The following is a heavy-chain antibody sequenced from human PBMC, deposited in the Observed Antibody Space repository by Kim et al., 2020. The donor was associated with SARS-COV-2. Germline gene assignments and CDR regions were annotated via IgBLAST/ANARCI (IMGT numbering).Heavy chain of an antibody. CDR1: GFTFGDYA. Sequence: GGSLRLSCTASGFTFGDYAMSWVRQAPGKGLEWVGFIRSKAYGGTTEYAASVKGRFTISRDDSKSIAYLQMNSLKTEDTAVYYCTRDRPILEWLLSSWYFDLWGRGTLVTVSS. CDR2: IRSKAYGGTT. D-gene: IGHD3-3*01. J-gene: IGHJ2*01. V-gene: IGHV3-49*04. CDR3: TRDRPILEWLLSSWYFDL.